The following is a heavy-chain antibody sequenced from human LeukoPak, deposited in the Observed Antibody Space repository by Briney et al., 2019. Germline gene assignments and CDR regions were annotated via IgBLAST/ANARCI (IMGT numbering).Heavy chain of an antibody. CDR2: ISYDESNK. V-gene: IGHV3-30*04. Sequence: GGSLRLSCAASGFTFSSYAMHWVRQAPGKGLERVAVISYDESNKYYADSVKGRFTISRDNSKNTLYLQMNSLRAEDTAVYYCARDLLYSSLDYWGQGTLVTVSS. J-gene: IGHJ4*02. CDR3: ARDLLYSSLDY. CDR1: GFTFSSYA. D-gene: IGHD6-13*01.